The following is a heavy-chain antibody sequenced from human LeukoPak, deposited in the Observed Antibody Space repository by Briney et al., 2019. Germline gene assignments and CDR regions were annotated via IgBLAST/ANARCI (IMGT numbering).Heavy chain of an antibody. Sequence: GGSLRLSCAASGFTFSSYAMSWVRQAPGKGLEWVSAISGSGGSTYYADSVKGRFTISRDNSKNTLYLQMNSLRAEDTAVYYCAKDGDSSGWYGYLDYWGKGTLVTVSS. CDR1: GFTFSSYA. D-gene: IGHD6-19*01. CDR2: ISGSGGST. J-gene: IGHJ4*02. CDR3: AKDGDSSGWYGYLDY. V-gene: IGHV3-23*01.